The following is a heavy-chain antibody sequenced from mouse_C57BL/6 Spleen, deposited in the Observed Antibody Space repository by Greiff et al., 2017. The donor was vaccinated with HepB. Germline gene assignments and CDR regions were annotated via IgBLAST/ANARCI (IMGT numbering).Heavy chain of an antibody. CDR3: ARDPGLRETYWYFDV. CDR1: GFTFSSYA. V-gene: IGHV5-4*01. Sequence: EVKLVESGGGLVKPGGSLKLSCAASGFTFSSYAMSWVRQTPEKRLEWVATISDGGSYTYYPDNVKGRFTISRDNAKNKLYLQMSHLKSEDTAMYSCARDPGLRETYWYFDVWGTGTTVTVSS. D-gene: IGHD3-1*01. CDR2: ISDGGSYT. J-gene: IGHJ1*03.